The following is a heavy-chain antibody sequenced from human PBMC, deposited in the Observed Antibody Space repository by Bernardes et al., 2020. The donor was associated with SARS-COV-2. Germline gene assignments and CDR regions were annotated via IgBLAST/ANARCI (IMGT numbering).Heavy chain of an antibody. D-gene: IGHD6-6*01. J-gene: IGHJ6*03. Sequence: SETLSLTCSVSGDSISSYYWIWIRQPPGKGLEWIGYIYYTGTTNYNPSLKSRVTISVDTSKNQFSLKVSSVTAADTAVYYCARRFEGRSGSSRYYYYYMDVWGKGTTVTVSS. CDR3: ARRFEGRSGSSRYYYYYMDV. CDR1: GDSISSYY. V-gene: IGHV4-59*08. CDR2: IYYTGTT.